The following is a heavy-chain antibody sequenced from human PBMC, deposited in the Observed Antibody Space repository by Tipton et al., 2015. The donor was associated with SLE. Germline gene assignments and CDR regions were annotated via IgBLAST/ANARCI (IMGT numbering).Heavy chain of an antibody. CDR2: IYSGGNT. D-gene: IGHD5-24*01. CDR3: ARDGDDDGAFDI. Sequence: SLRLSCAASGFTFRNYAMSWVRQAPGKGLEWVSVIYSGGNTYYADSVKGRFTISRDNSQNTLYLQMQSLRPEDTAVYYCARDGDDDGAFDIWGQGTMVSVSS. CDR1: GFTFRNYA. J-gene: IGHJ3*02. V-gene: IGHV3-23*03.